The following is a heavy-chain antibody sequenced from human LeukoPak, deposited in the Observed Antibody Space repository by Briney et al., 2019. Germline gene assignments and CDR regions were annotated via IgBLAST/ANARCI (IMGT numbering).Heavy chain of an antibody. J-gene: IGHJ6*03. CDR1: GGSISGSNYY. Sequence: SETLSLTCTVSGGSISGSNYYWVWIRQPPGKGLEWIGSIYYSGSTYYNPSLKSRVTISVDTSKNQFSLKLSSVTAPDTAVYYCARAQRYYYYMDVWGKGTTVTISS. CDR3: ARAQRYYYYMDV. V-gene: IGHV4-39*01. CDR2: IYYSGST.